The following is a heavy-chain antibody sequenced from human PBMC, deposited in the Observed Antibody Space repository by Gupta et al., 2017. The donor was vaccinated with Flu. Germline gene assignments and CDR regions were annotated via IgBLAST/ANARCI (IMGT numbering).Heavy chain of an antibody. CDR2: ISSSSSYI. CDR1: GFTFSSFN. D-gene: IGHD6-25*01. J-gene: IGHJ4*02. V-gene: IGHV3-21*02. Sequence: EVQLLESGGGLVKPGGSLRLSCAVSGFTFSSFNMNWVRQAPGKGLEWVSSISSSSSYIYYADSVKGRFTVSRDNSKNSLYLHMNSLRVEDAAVYYCVRDWSTTWQRGNYFDYWGQGTLVSVSS. CDR3: VRDWSTTWQRGNYFDY.